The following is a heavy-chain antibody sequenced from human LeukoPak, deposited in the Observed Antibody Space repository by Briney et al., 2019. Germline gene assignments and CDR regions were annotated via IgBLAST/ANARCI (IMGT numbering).Heavy chain of an antibody. CDR1: GYSFTSYW. V-gene: IGHV5-51*01. D-gene: IGHD3-10*01. Sequence: GESLKISCKGSGYSFTSYWIGWVRQMPGKGLEWMGIIYPGDSDTRYSPSFQGQVTISADKSISTAYLQWSSLKASDTAMYYCAMSYYYGSGSYYRSSYYFDYWGQGTLVTVSS. CDR2: IYPGDSDT. J-gene: IGHJ4*02. CDR3: AMSYYYGSGSYYRSSYYFDY.